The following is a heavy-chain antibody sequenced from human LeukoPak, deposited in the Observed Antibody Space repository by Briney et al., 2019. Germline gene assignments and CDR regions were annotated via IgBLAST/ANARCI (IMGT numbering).Heavy chain of an antibody. Sequence: PETLSLTCTVSGGSISSYYWSWIRQPAGKGLEWIGRIYTSGSTNYNPSLKSRVTMSVDTSKNQFSLKLSSVTAADTAVYYCARGPLIWDSGGYYYEAWGQGTLVTVSS. CDR1: GGSISSYY. J-gene: IGHJ4*02. D-gene: IGHD3-22*01. CDR2: IYTSGST. CDR3: ARGPLIWDSGGYYYEA. V-gene: IGHV4-4*07.